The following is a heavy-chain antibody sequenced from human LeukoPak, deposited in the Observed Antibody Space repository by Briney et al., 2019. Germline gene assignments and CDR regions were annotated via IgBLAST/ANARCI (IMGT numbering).Heavy chain of an antibody. D-gene: IGHD2/OR15-2a*01. J-gene: IGHJ4*02. CDR2: IDYGGST. V-gene: IGHV4-28*06. CDR1: GYFIINSNW. Sequence: SETLSLTCAVSGYFIINSNWWGWIRQPPGKGLEWIGYIDYGGSTNYNPSLKSRVTVSVDTSKNQFSLKLSSVTALDTAVYYCARFNSTDYFYDYWGQGTLVTVSS. CDR3: ARFNSTDYFYDY.